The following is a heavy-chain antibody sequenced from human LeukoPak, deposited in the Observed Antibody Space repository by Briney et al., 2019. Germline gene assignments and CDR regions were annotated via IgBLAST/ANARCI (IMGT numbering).Heavy chain of an antibody. D-gene: IGHD2-2*01. CDR3: ARDGTSWGGTNWFDP. Sequence: SETLSLTCTVSGYSISSGYYWGWIRQPPGKGLEWIGSIYHSGSTYYNPSLKSRVTISVDTSKNQFSLKLSSVTAADTAVYYCARDGTSWGGTNWFDPWGQGTLVTVSS. CDR2: IYHSGST. V-gene: IGHV4-38-2*02. CDR1: GYSISSGYY. J-gene: IGHJ5*02.